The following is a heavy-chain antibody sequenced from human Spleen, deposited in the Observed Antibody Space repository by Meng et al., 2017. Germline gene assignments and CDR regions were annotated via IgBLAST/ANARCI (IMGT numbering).Heavy chain of an antibody. CDR1: GYTFTLYV. D-gene: IGHD2-2*01. V-gene: IGHV1-18*01. Sequence: QVHLLQSGSEVQKPGASVRVSCKASGYTFTLYVISWVRQAPGQGPEWMGWIGPYNGHTDYAPQVQDRLTITTDTSTSTVFMELRGLRSDDTAVYYCARSKYCSRANCYGSGTDYWGQGTLVTVSS. J-gene: IGHJ4*02. CDR2: IGPYNGHT. CDR3: ARSKYCSRANCYGSGTDY.